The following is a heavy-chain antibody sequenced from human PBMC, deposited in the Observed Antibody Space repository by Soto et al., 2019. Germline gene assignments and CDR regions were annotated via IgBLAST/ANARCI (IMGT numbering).Heavy chain of an antibody. J-gene: IGHJ6*02. CDR2: IIPMFGTP. Sequence: QVQLVQSGAELKKPGSSVKVSCKASGGTFSKYAISWVRQAPGQGLEWLGGIIPMFGTPNYAQKFQGRVTISADESTTTAYLELSSLRAADTAVYFWARPRRDINFYHGVAVWGQGTTVTVSS. CDR1: GGTFSKYA. D-gene: IGHD5-12*01. CDR3: ARPRRDINFYHGVAV. V-gene: IGHV1-69*01.